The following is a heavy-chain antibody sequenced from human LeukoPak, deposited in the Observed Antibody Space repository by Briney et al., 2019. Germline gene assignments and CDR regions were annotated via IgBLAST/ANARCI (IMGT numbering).Heavy chain of an antibody. Sequence: PGGSLRLSCAASGFTFSSYGMHWVRQAPGKGLEWVANINQDGSDIYYVDSVKGRFTISRDNAKSLLYLQMNSLRAEDTAVYYCARAPFGSGSYWGQGTLVTVSS. CDR1: GFTFSSYG. J-gene: IGHJ4*02. D-gene: IGHD3-10*01. CDR2: INQDGSDI. V-gene: IGHV3-7*01. CDR3: ARAPFGSGSY.